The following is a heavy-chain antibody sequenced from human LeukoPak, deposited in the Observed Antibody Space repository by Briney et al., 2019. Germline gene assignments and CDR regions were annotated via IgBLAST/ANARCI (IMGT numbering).Heavy chain of an antibody. V-gene: IGHV3-21*05. Sequence: PGGSLRLSCAASGFTFSSYSMNWVRQAPGKGLEWVSYTSGSSIYTRYADSVKGRFTISRDNAKNSLYLQMNSLRAEDTALYYCVRDISGYYFDYWGQGTLVTVSS. CDR2: TSGSSIYT. J-gene: IGHJ4*02. CDR1: GFTFSSYS. CDR3: VRDISGYYFDY. D-gene: IGHD3-22*01.